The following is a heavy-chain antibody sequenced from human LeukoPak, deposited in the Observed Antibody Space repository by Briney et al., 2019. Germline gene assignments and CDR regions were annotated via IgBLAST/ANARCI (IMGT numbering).Heavy chain of an antibody. CDR3: AREAYDVLTSDWFDP. J-gene: IGHJ5*02. D-gene: IGHD3-9*01. Sequence: SETLSLTCTVSGYSISSGYYWGWIRQPPGKGLEWIGEINHSGSTNYNPSLKSRVTISVDTSKNQFSLKLSSVTAADTAMYYCAREAYDVLTSDWFDPWGQGTLVTVSS. CDR1: GYSISSGYY. V-gene: IGHV4-38-2*02. CDR2: INHSGST.